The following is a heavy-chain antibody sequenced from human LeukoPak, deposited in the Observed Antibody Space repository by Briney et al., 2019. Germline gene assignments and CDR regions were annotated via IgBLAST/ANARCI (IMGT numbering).Heavy chain of an antibody. V-gene: IGHV3-21*06. Sequence: TGGSLRLSCAASGFTFSSYSMNWVRQAPGKGLEWVSSISGSSNYIYYADSVKGRFTSSRDNANNSLYLQMTSLRAEDTAVYYCTRVGSGQRWGAADNWFDPWGQGTLVTVSS. J-gene: IGHJ5*02. CDR1: GFTFSSYS. CDR2: ISGSSNYI. D-gene: IGHD7-27*01. CDR3: TRVGSGQRWGAADNWFDP.